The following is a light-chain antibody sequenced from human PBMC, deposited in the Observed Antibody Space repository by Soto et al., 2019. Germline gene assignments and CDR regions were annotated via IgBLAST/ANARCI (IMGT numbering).Light chain of an antibody. V-gene: IGKV3-20*01. Sequence: ENVLTQSPGTLSLSPGERATLSCRASQVTSRYLSWYQQRPGQAPRLLIYGASSRATGIPDRLSGSGSGTDFTLTISRLEPEDFAVYYCQQYSTSPISFGQGTRLEIK. CDR1: QVTSRY. CDR2: GAS. CDR3: QQYSTSPIS. J-gene: IGKJ5*01.